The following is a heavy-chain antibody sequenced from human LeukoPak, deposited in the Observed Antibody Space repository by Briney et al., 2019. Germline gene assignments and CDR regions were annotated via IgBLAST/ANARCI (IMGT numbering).Heavy chain of an antibody. CDR2: IKQDGSDK. Sequence: GGSLRLSCAASGFTFSDYWMSWVRQAPGKGLEWVADIKQDGSDKKYVDSVKGRFTISRENAKKSLYLQMDSLRVEDTAVYYCARSLWPADYWGQGTLVTVSS. CDR1: GFTFSDYW. J-gene: IGHJ4*02. V-gene: IGHV3-7*01. CDR3: ARSLWPADY. D-gene: IGHD3-10*01.